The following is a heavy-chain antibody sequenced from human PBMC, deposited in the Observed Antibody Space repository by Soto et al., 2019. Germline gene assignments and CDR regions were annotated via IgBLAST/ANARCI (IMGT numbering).Heavy chain of an antibody. CDR1: GYSFHTYA. V-gene: IGHV1-18*01. J-gene: IGHJ6*02. Sequence: ASVKVSCKASGYSFHTYAISWVRQAPGQGLEWVGWISGYNGNTNYAQKFQGRITLTTDTSTKTAFMELRSLTGDDTAVYYCAREYGIDVRAQRTTVTVSS. CDR3: AREYGIDV. CDR2: ISGYNGNT.